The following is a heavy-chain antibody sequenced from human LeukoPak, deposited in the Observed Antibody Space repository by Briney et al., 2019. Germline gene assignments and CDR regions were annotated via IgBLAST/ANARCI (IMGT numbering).Heavy chain of an antibody. D-gene: IGHD6-19*01. CDR3: ARDHSSGWYYYYYMDV. CDR1: GGTFTGYY. J-gene: IGHJ6*03. Sequence: ASVKVSCKTSGGTFTGYYMHWVRQAPGQGLEWMGWINPNSGGTNYAQKFQGRVTMTRDTSISTAYMELSRLRSDDTAVYYCARDHSSGWYYYYYMDVWGKGTTVTVSS. CDR2: INPNSGGT. V-gene: IGHV1-2*02.